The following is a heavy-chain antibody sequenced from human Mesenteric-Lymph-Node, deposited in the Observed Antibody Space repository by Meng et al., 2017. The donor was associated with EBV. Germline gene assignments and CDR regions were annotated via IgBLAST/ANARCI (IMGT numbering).Heavy chain of an antibody. CDR1: GYTFTHHG. D-gene: IGHD3-10*01. V-gene: IGHV1-18*01. J-gene: IGHJ1*01. Sequence: VASCVEFKKRGAVVMVCCKASGYTFTHHGVSWVRPAPGQGLEGMGCIRLHNGDTRYEQKLQGRVTMTTDPSTSTAYMELRSLMSDDTAVYYCARVGYGINILDRWGQGTLVTVFS. CDR2: IRLHNGDT. CDR3: ARVGYGINILDR.